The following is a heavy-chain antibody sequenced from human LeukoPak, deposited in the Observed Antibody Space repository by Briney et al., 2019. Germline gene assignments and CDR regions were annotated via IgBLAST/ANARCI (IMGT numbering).Heavy chain of an antibody. CDR3: ARHRARVAVAGKLSYGYYYSDMAL. D-gene: IGHD6-19*01. CDR2: INHSGST. J-gene: IGHJ6*03. CDR1: GGSFSGYY. Sequence: SETLSLTCAVYGGSFSGYYWSWLRQPPGQGLEWIGEINHSGSTNYNPSLKSRATISVDTSKKQFSLQLSSVTDADTVLYYCARHRARVAVAGKLSYGYYYSDMALLRKGGNVTISS. V-gene: IGHV4-34*01.